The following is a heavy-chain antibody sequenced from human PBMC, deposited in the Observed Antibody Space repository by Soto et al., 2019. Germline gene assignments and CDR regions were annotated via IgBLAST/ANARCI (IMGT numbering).Heavy chain of an antibody. D-gene: IGHD3-3*01. V-gene: IGHV4-59*01. J-gene: IGHJ6*02. Sequence: ETLSLTCTVSGGSISSYYWSWIRQPPGKGLEWIGYIYYSGSTNYNPSLKSRVTISVDTSKNQFSLKLSSVTAADTAVYYCARKYDFWSGCMDVWGQGTTVTVSS. CDR3: ARKYDFWSGCMDV. CDR1: GGSISSYY. CDR2: IYYSGST.